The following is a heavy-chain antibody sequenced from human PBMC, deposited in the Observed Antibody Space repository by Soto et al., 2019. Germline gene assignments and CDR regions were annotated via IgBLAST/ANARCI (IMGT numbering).Heavy chain of an antibody. D-gene: IGHD2-2*02. V-gene: IGHV3-23*01. CDR1: GFTVDTFA. CDR3: ATPDQCGSTSCYRVWFDP. Sequence: GPLGVSWTACGFTVDTFAMGWVRQTAQRGLEWVSAISARGTGTLYTDSVKGRFTISRDDSTNTVYLQMNSLRAEDSAVYYCATPDQCGSTSCYRVWFDPWGQGTLVTVYS. CDR2: ISARGTGT. J-gene: IGHJ5*02.